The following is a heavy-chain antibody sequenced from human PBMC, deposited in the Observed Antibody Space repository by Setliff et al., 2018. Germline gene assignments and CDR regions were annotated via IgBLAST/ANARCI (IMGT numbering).Heavy chain of an antibody. CDR3: ARAPGRNIRGDY. Sequence: LSLTCTVSGGSISSSSYYWGWIRQPPGKGLEWIGSIYYSGSTNYNPSLKSRVTISADTSKNQFSLKLKPVTAADTAVYYCARAPGRNIRGDYWGQGALVTVSS. CDR2: IYYSGST. V-gene: IGHV4-39*07. J-gene: IGHJ4*02. CDR1: GGSISSSSYY. D-gene: IGHD3-10*01.